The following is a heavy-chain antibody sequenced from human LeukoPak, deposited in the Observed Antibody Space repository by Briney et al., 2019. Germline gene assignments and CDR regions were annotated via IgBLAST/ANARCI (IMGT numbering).Heavy chain of an antibody. J-gene: IGHJ4*02. CDR2: INHSGST. D-gene: IGHD6-19*01. V-gene: IGHV4-34*01. Sequence: PSETLSLTCAVYGGSFSGYYWSWIRQPPGKGLEWIGEINHSGSTNYNPSLKSRVTISVDTSKNQSSLKLSSVTAADTAVYYCARGNDPEYSSGWYYFDYWGQGTLVTVSS. CDR3: ARGNDPEYSSGWYYFDY. CDR1: GGSFSGYY.